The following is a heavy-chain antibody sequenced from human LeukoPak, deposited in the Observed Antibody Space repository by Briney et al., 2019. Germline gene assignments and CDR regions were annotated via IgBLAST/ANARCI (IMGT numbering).Heavy chain of an antibody. J-gene: IGHJ3*02. CDR1: GGSFSGYY. V-gene: IGHV4-34*01. Sequence: SETLSLTCAVYGGSFSGYYWSWIRQPPGKGLEWIGEINHSGSTNYNPSLKSRVTISVDTSKNQFSLKLSSVTAADTAVYYCARMGYYYDSSGRGDAFDIWGQGTMVTVSS. CDR3: ARMGYYYDSSGRGDAFDI. D-gene: IGHD3-22*01. CDR2: INHSGST.